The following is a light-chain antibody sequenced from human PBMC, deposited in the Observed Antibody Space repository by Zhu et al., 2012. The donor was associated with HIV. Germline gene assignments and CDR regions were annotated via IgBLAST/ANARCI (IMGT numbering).Light chain of an antibody. CDR2: GAS. CDR3: QHLTLYPT. Sequence: DIQLTQSPFFLSASVGDRVTITCRASQGISNHLAWYHQKPGKAPKLLIYGASVLQSGVPSRFSGSGSGTEFTLTISSLQPEDFATYFCQHLTLYPTFGGGSKVEIK. V-gene: IGKV1-9*01. J-gene: IGKJ4*01. CDR1: QGISNH.